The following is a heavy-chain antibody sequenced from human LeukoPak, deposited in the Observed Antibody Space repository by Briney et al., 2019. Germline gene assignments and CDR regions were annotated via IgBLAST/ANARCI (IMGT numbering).Heavy chain of an antibody. CDR3: ARTIAVAGNEYYYYMDV. V-gene: IGHV3-20*04. J-gene: IGHJ6*03. Sequence: GGSLRLSCAASGFTFDDYGMSWVRQAPGKGLEWVSGINWNGGSTGYADSVKGRFTISRDNAKNSLYLQMNSLRAEDTAVYYCARTIAVAGNEYYYYMDVWGKGTTVTVSS. CDR2: INWNGGST. D-gene: IGHD6-19*01. CDR1: GFTFDDYG.